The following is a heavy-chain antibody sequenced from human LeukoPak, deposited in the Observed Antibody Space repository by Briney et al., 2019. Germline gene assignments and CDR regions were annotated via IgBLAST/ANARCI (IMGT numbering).Heavy chain of an antibody. J-gene: IGHJ4*02. D-gene: IGHD1-26*01. V-gene: IGHV3-9*01. Sequence: GGSLRLSCAASGFTFDDYAMHWVRQAPGKGLEWVSGISWNSGSIGYADSVKGRFTISRDNAKNSLYLQMNSLRAEDTALYYCARGRQWELPPFWGQGTLVTVSS. CDR2: ISWNSGSI. CDR1: GFTFDDYA. CDR3: ARGRQWELPPF.